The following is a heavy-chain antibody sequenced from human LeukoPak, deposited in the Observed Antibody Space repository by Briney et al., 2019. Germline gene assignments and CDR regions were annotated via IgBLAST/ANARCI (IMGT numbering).Heavy chain of an antibody. Sequence: SQTLSLTCGVSGDSISNGGYSWSWIRQPPGKGLDWIGYIYNSGTTYYNPSLKSRVTISVDTSKNQFSLKLSSVTAADTAVYYCARDFQWGWLGYYYYYMDVWGKGATVTVSS. D-gene: IGHD1-26*01. CDR2: IYNSGTT. V-gene: IGHV4-30-4*07. CDR1: GDSISNGGYS. J-gene: IGHJ6*03. CDR3: ARDFQWGWLGYYYYYMDV.